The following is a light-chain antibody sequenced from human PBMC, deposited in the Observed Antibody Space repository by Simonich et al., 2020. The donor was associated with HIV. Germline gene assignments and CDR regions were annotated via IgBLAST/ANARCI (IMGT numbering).Light chain of an antibody. V-gene: IGKV3-15*01. Sequence: DIVMTQSPATLSVSPGERATLSCRASQSVSSNLAWYQQKPGQAPRLLIYGASTRATGIPARFSGSGSGTEFTLTISSMQSEDFAVYYCQQYGSSPLTFGGGTKVEIK. CDR1: QSVSSN. CDR3: QQYGSSPLT. CDR2: GAS. J-gene: IGKJ4*01.